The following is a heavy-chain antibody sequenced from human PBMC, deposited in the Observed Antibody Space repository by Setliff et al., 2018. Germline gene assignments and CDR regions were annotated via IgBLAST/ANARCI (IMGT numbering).Heavy chain of an antibody. D-gene: IGHD5-12*01. CDR1: GFSITNGYY. CDR2: IFQSGIT. Sequence: SETLSLTCAVSGFSITNGYYWGWIRQSPGKGLEWIGNIFQSGITFYNPSLKSRVTMSLDTSQDQFSLKLRSVTAADTAVYFCARVGGLLVATMPFDYWGQGTLVTVSS. V-gene: IGHV4-38-2*01. J-gene: IGHJ4*02. CDR3: ARVGGLLVATMPFDY.